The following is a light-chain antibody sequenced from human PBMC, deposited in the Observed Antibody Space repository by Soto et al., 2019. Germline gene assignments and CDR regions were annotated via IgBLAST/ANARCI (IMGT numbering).Light chain of an antibody. CDR2: GAS. J-gene: IGKJ1*01. CDR3: QQRSNWWT. Sequence: EIVLTQSPGTLSLSPGERATLPCRASQNITNNYVAWYQHKPGQAPRLLIYGASSRATGIPVRFSGSGSGTDFTLTISSLEPEDFAVYYCQQRSNWWTFGQGTKVDIK. CDR1: QNITNNY. V-gene: IGKV3D-20*02.